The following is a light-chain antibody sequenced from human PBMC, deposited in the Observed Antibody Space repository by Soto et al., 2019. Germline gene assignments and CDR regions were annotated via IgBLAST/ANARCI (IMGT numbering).Light chain of an antibody. V-gene: IGKV3-11*01. J-gene: IGKJ1*01. CDR2: DAY. Sequence: EVVLTQSPVTLSLSPGERATLSCRASQSFRGLLAWYQQKPGQAPRLLIYDAYNRATGIPPRFSGSGSGTDFTLTISSLEPEDSAVYYCQQRSSWPPWTFGQGTKVDIK. CDR1: QSFRGL. CDR3: QQRSSWPPWT.